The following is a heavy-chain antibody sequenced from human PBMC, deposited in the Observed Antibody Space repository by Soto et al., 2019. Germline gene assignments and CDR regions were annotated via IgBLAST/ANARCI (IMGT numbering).Heavy chain of an antibody. D-gene: IGHD3-22*01. J-gene: IGHJ4*02. CDR1: GFTFSDYY. CDR2: ISSSGSTI. CDR3: ARDPMRNYYDSSGYFDY. V-gene: IGHV3-11*01. Sequence: GGSLRLSCAASGFTFSDYYMSWIRQAPGKGLEWVSYISSSGSTIYYADSVMGRFTISRDNAKNSLYLQMNSLRAEDTAVYYCARDPMRNYYDSSGYFDYWGQGTLVTVSS.